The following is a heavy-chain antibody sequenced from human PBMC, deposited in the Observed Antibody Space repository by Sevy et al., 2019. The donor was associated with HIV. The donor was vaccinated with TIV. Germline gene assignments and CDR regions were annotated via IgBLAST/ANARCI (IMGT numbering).Heavy chain of an antibody. CDR2: IWYDGSNK. D-gene: IGHD2-8*01. V-gene: IGHV3-33*01. CDR1: GFTFSSYG. J-gene: IGHJ4*02. CDR3: AREGGEVWTVGVCYNFDY. Sequence: GGSLRLSCAASGFTFSSYGMHWVRQAPGKGLEWVAVIWYDGSNKYYADSVKGRFTISRDNSKNTLYLQMNSLRAEDTAVYYCAREGGEVWTVGVCYNFDYWGQGTLVTVSS.